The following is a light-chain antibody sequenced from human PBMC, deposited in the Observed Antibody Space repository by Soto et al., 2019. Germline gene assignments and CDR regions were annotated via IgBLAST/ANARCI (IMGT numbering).Light chain of an antibody. CDR1: QIISSTY. Sequence: DIVLTQSPGTLSLSPGERATLSCRASQIISSTYLGWYQQKPGQAPRLLIYGASSRATGIPDRFSGSGSGTDFTLIISRLEPEDFVVYYCQQYGNSFVGFGQGTKVEIK. J-gene: IGKJ1*01. CDR2: GAS. CDR3: QQYGNSFVG. V-gene: IGKV3-20*01.